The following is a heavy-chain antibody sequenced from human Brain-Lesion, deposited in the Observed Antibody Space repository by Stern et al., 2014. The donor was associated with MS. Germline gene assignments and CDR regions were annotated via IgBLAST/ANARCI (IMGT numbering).Heavy chain of an antibody. CDR3: ARDITGSSAYFAY. CDR1: GFTFDAYA. CDR2: ISWNSGTM. D-gene: IGHD1-14*01. J-gene: IGHJ4*02. V-gene: IGHV3-9*01. Sequence: EVQLVESGGDLVQPGRSLRLSCAAFGFTFDAYALHWVRQGQGKGLEWVAGISWNSGTMGYADSVKGRFTTSRDNAYSSLYLQMNSLRPEDTALYYCARDITGSSAYFAYWGQGTLVTVSS.